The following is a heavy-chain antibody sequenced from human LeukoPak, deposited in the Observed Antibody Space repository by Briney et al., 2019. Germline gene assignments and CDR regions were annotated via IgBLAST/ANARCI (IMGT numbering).Heavy chain of an antibody. Sequence: GGSLRLSCAASGFTFSSYEMNWVRQAPGKGLEWVSYISGSGSTIYYADSVKGRFTISRDNAKNSLYLQMNSLRAEDTAVYYCARLDYDSSGYYYGFDPWGQGTLVTVSS. CDR3: ARLDYDSSGYYYGFDP. CDR1: GFTFSSYE. V-gene: IGHV3-48*03. J-gene: IGHJ5*02. CDR2: ISGSGSTI. D-gene: IGHD3-22*01.